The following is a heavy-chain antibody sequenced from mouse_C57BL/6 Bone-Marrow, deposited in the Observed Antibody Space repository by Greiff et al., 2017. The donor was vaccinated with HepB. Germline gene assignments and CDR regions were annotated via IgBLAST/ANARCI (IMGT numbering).Heavy chain of an antibody. J-gene: IGHJ4*01. Sequence: VQLQQSGPELVKPGASVKISCKASGYSFTDYNMNWVKQSNGKSLEWIGVINPNYGTTSYNQKFKGKATLTVDQSSSTAYMQRNSLTSEDSAVYYCARFAYGSSYGYYYAMDYWGQGTSVTVSS. V-gene: IGHV1-39*01. CDR2: INPNYGTT. CDR3: ARFAYGSSYGYYYAMDY. CDR1: GYSFTDYN. D-gene: IGHD1-1*01.